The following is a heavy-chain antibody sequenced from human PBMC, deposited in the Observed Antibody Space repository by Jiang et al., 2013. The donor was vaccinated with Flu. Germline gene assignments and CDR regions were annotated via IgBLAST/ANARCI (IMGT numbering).Heavy chain of an antibody. CDR1: GFTFSSYA. V-gene: IGHV3-23*01. Sequence: LLESGGGLVQPGGSLRLSCAASGFTFSSYAMSWVRQAPGEGLEWVSAISASGGTSYYADSVKGRFTLSRDNARNALFLQMNSLRAEDTAVYYCAKARDWENYYFYSMDVWGQGTTVTVSS. CDR3: AKARDWENYYFYSMDV. CDR2: ISASGGTS. D-gene: IGHD2-21*02. J-gene: IGHJ6*02.